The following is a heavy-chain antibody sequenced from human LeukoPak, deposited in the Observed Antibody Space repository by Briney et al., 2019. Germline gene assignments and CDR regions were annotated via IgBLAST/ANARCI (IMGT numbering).Heavy chain of an antibody. D-gene: IGHD2-2*03. V-gene: IGHV3-48*03. Sequence: GGSLRLSCAAFGFTFSSYEMNWVRQAPGKGLEWVSFISSSGSTIYYADSVKGRFTISRDNAKNSLYLQMNSLRAEDTAVYYCARVDLDKAFDIWGQGTMVTVSS. CDR2: ISSSGSTI. CDR3: ARVDLDKAFDI. CDR1: GFTFSSYE. J-gene: IGHJ3*02.